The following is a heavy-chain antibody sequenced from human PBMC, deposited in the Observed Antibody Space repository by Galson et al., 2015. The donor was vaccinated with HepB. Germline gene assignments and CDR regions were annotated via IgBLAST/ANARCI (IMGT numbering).Heavy chain of an antibody. CDR1: GYTFTGYY. Sequence: SVKVSCKASGYTFTGYYMHWVRQAPGQGLEWMGRINPNSGGTNYAQKFQGRVTMTRDTSISTAYMELSRLRSDDTAVYYCARDRGSTTPYYFDYWGQGTLVTVSS. V-gene: IGHV1-2*06. CDR3: ARDRGSTTPYYFDY. J-gene: IGHJ4*02. D-gene: IGHD2-2*01. CDR2: INPNSGGT.